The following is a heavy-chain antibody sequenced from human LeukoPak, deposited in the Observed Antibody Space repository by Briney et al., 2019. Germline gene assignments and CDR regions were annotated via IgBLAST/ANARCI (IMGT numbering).Heavy chain of an antibody. V-gene: IGHV4-59*12. Sequence: SETLSLTCTVSGGSISSYYWSWIRQPPGKGLEWIGYIYYSGSTNYNPSLKSRVTISVDTSKNQFSLKLSSVTAADTAVYYCARDGSLRPYWGQGTLVTVSS. CDR2: IYYSGST. CDR1: GGSISSYY. J-gene: IGHJ4*02. CDR3: ARDGSLRPY.